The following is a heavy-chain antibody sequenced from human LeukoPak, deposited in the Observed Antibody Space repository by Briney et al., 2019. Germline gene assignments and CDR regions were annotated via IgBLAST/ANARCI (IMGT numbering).Heavy chain of an antibody. CDR3: ARHVVDIVVVVAARAVNWFDP. D-gene: IGHD2-15*01. CDR1: GGSISSYY. Sequence: PSETLSLTCTVSGGSISSYYWSWIRQPPGKGLEWIGYIYYSGSTNYNPSLKSRVTISVDTSKNQFSLKLSSVTAADTAVYYCARHVVDIVVVVAARAVNWFDPWGQGTLVTVSS. J-gene: IGHJ5*02. V-gene: IGHV4-59*12. CDR2: IYYSGST.